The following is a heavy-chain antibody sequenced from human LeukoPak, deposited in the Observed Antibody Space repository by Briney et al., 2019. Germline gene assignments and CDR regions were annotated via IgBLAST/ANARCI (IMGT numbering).Heavy chain of an antibody. Sequence: GGSLRLSCAASGFTFSSYSMNWVRQAPGKGLEWVSSISSSSSYIYYADSVKGRFTICRDNAKNSLYLQMNSLRAEDTAVYYCARASPDRGDAFDIWGQGTMVTVSS. D-gene: IGHD1-26*01. CDR2: ISSSSSYI. V-gene: IGHV3-21*01. CDR1: GFTFSSYS. J-gene: IGHJ3*02. CDR3: ARASPDRGDAFDI.